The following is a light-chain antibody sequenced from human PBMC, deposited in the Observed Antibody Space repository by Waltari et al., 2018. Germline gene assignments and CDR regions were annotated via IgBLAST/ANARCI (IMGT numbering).Light chain of an antibody. J-gene: IGKJ4*01. Sequence: EIVLTQSPATLSLSPGERATLSCRASQSVSSNLAWYHQKPGQAPRLLIYDASNRATCIPARFSGSGSGTDFTLTISSLEPEDFAVYYCQQRSNWLTFGGGTKVEIK. CDR1: QSVSSN. V-gene: IGKV3-11*01. CDR2: DAS. CDR3: QQRSNWLT.